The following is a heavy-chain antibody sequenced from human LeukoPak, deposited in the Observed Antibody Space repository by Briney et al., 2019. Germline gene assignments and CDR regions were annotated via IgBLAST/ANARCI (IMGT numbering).Heavy chain of an antibody. CDR2: ISYGGSLK. V-gene: IGHV3-30*18. D-gene: IGHD2-21*02. CDR1: EVTFSTYG. Sequence: PGGSLRLSCAASEVTFSTYGMHWVRQAAGKRLEWVAPISYGGSLKFYADSVKGRFTISRDNSKNTLYLQMNSLRAEDTAVYYCPKGGGDPRIQYFYFGMDVWGQGTKVTVSS. J-gene: IGHJ6*02. CDR3: PKGGGDPRIQYFYFGMDV.